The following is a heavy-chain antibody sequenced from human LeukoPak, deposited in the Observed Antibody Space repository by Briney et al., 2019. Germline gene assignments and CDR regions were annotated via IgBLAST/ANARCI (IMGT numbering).Heavy chain of an antibody. J-gene: IGHJ3*02. CDR3: AKRGSYYVVGAFDI. V-gene: IGHV3-74*01. D-gene: IGHD1-26*01. CDR2: INSDGSST. Sequence: PGGSLRLSCAASGFTFSCYWMHWVRQAPGKGLVWVSRINSDGSSTSYADSVKGRFTISRDNAKNTLYLQMNSLRAEDTAVYYCAKRGSYYVVGAFDIWGQGTMVTVS. CDR1: GFTFSCYW.